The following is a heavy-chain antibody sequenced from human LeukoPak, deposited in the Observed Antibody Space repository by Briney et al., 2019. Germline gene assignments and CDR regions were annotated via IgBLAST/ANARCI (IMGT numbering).Heavy chain of an antibody. CDR1: GFTFSGFA. CDR2: IGGSGGST. J-gene: IGHJ4*02. V-gene: IGHV3-23*01. Sequence: GGSLRLSCAPSGFTFSGFAWQWVGQAPAGGREGASAIGGSGGSTYYADSVKGRFTISRDNSKNTLYLQMNTLRAEDTAVYYCAKDRGAVAGLIDYWGQGTLVTVSS. D-gene: IGHD6-19*01. CDR3: AKDRGAVAGLIDY.